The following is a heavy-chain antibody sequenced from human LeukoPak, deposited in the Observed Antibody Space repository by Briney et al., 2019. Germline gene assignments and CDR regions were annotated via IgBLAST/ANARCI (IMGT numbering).Heavy chain of an antibody. Sequence: GGSLRLSCAASGFTFSSYAMSRVRQAPGKGLEWVSAISGSGGSTYYADSVKGRFTISRDNSKNTLYLQMNSLRAEDTAVYYCVGFIVATIYFDYWGQGTLVTVSS. CDR2: ISGSGGST. J-gene: IGHJ4*02. CDR3: VGFIVATIYFDY. V-gene: IGHV3-23*01. CDR1: GFTFSSYA. D-gene: IGHD5-12*01.